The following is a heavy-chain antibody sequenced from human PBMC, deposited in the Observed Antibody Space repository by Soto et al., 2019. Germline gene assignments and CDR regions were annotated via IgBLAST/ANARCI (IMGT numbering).Heavy chain of an antibody. CDR3: TRTYGYYHVDG. Sequence: QVQLQESGPGLVKPSETLSLTCSVSGDSISPNYWTWIRQPPGKGLERMGYISYTGSPNYSPSLKSRVTISVDKSQNEVSLKLASVTAADTATYYCTRTYGYYHVDGWGQGNLVTVS. V-gene: IGHV4-59*01. J-gene: IGHJ4*02. D-gene: IGHD3-3*01. CDR2: ISYTGSP. CDR1: GDSISPNY.